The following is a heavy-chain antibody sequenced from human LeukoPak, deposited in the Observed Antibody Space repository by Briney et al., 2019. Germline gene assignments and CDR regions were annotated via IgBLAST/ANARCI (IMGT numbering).Heavy chain of an antibody. Sequence: AETQSLTCTVSGGSISTYYWSWIRQPPGKGLEWIGYIYYSGSTNYNPSLKSRVTISVDTSKNQFSLKLSSVTAADTAVYYCASSGFRYYYYMDVWGKRTTVTVSS. V-gene: IGHV4-59*01. J-gene: IGHJ6*03. CDR1: GGSISTYY. D-gene: IGHD5-12*01. CDR2: IYYSGST. CDR3: ASSGFRYYYYMDV.